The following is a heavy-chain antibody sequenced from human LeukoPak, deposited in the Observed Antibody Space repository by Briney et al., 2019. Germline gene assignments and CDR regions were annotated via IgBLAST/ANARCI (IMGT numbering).Heavy chain of an antibody. D-gene: IGHD6-6*01. V-gene: IGHV4-34*12. CDR1: GGSFSGYY. CDR2: IIHSGST. Sequence: SETLSLTCAVFGGSFSGYYWSWIRQTPGKGLEWIGEIIHSGSTNYSPSLKSRVTISLDTAKSQFSLRLTSVTAADTAVYYCAGYSGSPRYFDYWGQGTLVTVSS. J-gene: IGHJ4*02. CDR3: AGYSGSPRYFDY.